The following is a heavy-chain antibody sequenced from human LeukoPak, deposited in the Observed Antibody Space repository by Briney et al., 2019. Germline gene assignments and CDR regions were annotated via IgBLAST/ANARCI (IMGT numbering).Heavy chain of an antibody. CDR3: ATDSGYDPYYFDY. J-gene: IGHJ4*02. D-gene: IGHD5-12*01. CDR1: GFTFSNFG. V-gene: IGHV3-23*01. Sequence: GGSLRLSCAASGFTFSNFGMTWVRQAPGKGLEWVSGIGGSGVYTYYADSMKGRFTISRDNSKNTLYLQMNSLRAEDTAVYYCATDSGYDPYYFDYWGQGTLVTVSS. CDR2: IGGSGVYT.